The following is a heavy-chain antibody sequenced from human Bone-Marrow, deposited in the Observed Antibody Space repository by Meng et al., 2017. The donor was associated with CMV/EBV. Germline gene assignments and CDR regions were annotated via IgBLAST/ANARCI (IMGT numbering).Heavy chain of an antibody. CDR2: MKPNSGNT. CDR3: ARAWELLPLGYYYGMDV. V-gene: IGHV1-8*03. CDR1: GYTFTSYD. Sequence: ASVKVSCKASGYTFTSYDINWVRQATGQGLEWMGWMKPNSGNTGYAQKFQGRVTITRNTSISTAYMELSSLRSEDTAVYYCARAWELLPLGYYYGMDVCGQGTTVTVSS. D-gene: IGHD1-26*01. J-gene: IGHJ6*02.